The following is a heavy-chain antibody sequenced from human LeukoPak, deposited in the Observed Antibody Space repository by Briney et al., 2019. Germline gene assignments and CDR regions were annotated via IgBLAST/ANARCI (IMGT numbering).Heavy chain of an antibody. V-gene: IGHV3-74*01. D-gene: IGHD3/OR15-3a*01. CDR1: GCSFSNSW. CDR2: INSDGTTT. J-gene: IGHJ4*02. Sequence: GWALRLSCAASGCSFSNSWMHWVRQAPGKGLVWVSRINSDGTTTYYADSVKGRFTICRDNAKNTLFLQMNSLRPEDTALYYCASDPYLANFWTGYPHYWGQGTLVTVSS. CDR3: ASDPYLANFWTGYPHY.